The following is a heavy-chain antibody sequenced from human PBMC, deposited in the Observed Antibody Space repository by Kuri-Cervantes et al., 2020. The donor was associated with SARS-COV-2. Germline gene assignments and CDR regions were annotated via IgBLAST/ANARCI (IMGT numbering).Heavy chain of an antibody. CDR3: ARDSVAEHYYYGMDI. J-gene: IGHJ6*01. V-gene: IGHV3-21*05. CDR2: ISSSSSYI. Sequence: GESLKISCAASGFTFSSYGMHWVRQAPGKGLEWVSYISSSSSYIYYADSVKGRFTISRDNAKNSLYLQMNSLRAEDTAVYYCARDSVAEHYYYGMDIWGQGTTVTCYS. CDR1: GFTFSSYG. D-gene: IGHD1-14*01.